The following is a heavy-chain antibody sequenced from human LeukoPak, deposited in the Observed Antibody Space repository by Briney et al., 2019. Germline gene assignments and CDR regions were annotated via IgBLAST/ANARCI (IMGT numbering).Heavy chain of an antibody. Sequence: SGPALVKPTQTLTLTCTFSGFSLSTTGMRVSWIRQPPGKALEWLARSDWDDDKFYSTSLKTRPTISKDTSKNQVVLTMTNMDPVDTATYYCARMTSYGSGFDPWGQGTLVTVSS. V-gene: IGHV2-70*04. CDR3: ARMTSYGSGFDP. CDR1: GFSLSTTGMR. CDR2: SDWDDDK. J-gene: IGHJ5*02. D-gene: IGHD3-10*01.